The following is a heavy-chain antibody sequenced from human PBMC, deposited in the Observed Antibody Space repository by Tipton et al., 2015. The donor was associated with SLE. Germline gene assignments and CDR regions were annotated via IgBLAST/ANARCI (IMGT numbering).Heavy chain of an antibody. CDR2: INHSGST. D-gene: IGHD3-16*01. CDR3: AGGGGFDP. J-gene: IGHJ5*02. Sequence: TLSLTCAVYGGSVSGHYWSWIRQPPGKGLEWIGEINHSGSTNYNPSLKSRVTISVDTSKNQFSLKLSSVTAADTAVYYCAGGGGFDPWGQGTLVTVPS. V-gene: IGHV4-34*01. CDR1: GGSVSGHY.